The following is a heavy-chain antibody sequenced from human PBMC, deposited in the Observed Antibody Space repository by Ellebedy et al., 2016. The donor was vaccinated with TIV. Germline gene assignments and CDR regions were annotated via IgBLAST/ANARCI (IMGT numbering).Heavy chain of an antibody. CDR3: ARDVLAYYYGSGSYPSWFDP. CDR1: GGSISSYY. CDR2: IYYSGST. V-gene: IGHV4-59*01. D-gene: IGHD3-10*01. Sequence: SETLSLXXTVSGGSISSYYWSWIRQPPGKGLEWIGYIYYSGSTNYNPSLKSRVTISVDTSKNQFSLKLSSVTAADTAVYYCARDVLAYYYGSGSYPSWFDPWGQGTLVTVSS. J-gene: IGHJ5*02.